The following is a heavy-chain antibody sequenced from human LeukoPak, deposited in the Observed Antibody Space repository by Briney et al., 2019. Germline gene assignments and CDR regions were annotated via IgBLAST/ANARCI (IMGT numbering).Heavy chain of an antibody. Sequence: GASVKVSCKASGYSFTNYYMHWVRQAPGQGLGLVGIINPTDGSTTYAQKYQGRVTMTRDTSTSTVYMELSSLRSEDTAVYYCARDTKARSSASCQTSFFDYWGQGTLVTVSS. V-gene: IGHV1-46*01. CDR1: GYSFTNYY. D-gene: IGHD2-2*01. CDR2: INPTDGST. J-gene: IGHJ4*02. CDR3: ARDTKARSSASCQTSFFDY.